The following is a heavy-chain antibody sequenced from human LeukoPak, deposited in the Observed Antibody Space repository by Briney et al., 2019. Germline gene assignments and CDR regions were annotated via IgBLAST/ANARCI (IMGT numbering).Heavy chain of an antibody. CDR3: ARGHFGLDY. CDR1: GFTVSSNY. Sequence: NPGGSLRLSCAASGFTVSSNYMSWIRQAPGKGLEWVSYISTGGYAEYYADSVKGRFTISRDTAKNSLFLQMNSLRAEDMAVYYCARGHFGLDYWGQGTLVSVSS. D-gene: IGHD3/OR15-3a*01. J-gene: IGHJ4*02. CDR2: ISTGGYAE. V-gene: IGHV3-11*01.